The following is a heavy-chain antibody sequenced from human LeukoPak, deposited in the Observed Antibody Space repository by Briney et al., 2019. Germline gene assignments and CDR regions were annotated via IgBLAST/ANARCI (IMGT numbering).Heavy chain of an antibody. CDR1: GFTFSSYA. V-gene: IGHV3-30-3*01. CDR3: ARGAPRGYFDY. J-gene: IGHJ4*02. CDR2: ISYDGSNK. D-gene: IGHD3-10*01. Sequence: SLRLSCASSGFTFSSYAMHWVRQAPGKGLEWVAVISYDGSNKYYADSVKGRFTISRDNSKNTLYLQMNSLRAEDTAVYYCARGAPRGYFDYWGQGTLVTVSS.